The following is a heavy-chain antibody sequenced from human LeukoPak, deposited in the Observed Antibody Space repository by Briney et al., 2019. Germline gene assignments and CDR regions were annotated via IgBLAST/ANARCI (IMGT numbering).Heavy chain of an antibody. CDR1: GYTFTSYD. CDR2: MNPNSGNT. J-gene: IGHJ4*02. Sequence: ASVKVSCKASGYTFTSYDINWVRQATGQGLEWMGWMNPNSGNTGYAQKFQGRVTITRNTSISTAYMELSSLRSEGTAVYYCARSLGRYFDWLDYWGQGTLVTVSS. CDR3: ARSLGRYFDWLDY. V-gene: IGHV1-8*03. D-gene: IGHD3-9*01.